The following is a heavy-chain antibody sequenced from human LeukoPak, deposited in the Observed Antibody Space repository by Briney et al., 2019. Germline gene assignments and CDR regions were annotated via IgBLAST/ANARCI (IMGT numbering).Heavy chain of an antibody. CDR3: ARDTRSGYSDY. CDR2: IYYSGST. V-gene: IGHV4-59*01. D-gene: IGHD3-3*01. J-gene: IGHJ4*02. CDR1: GASFSSYY. Sequence: SETLSLTCTVFGASFSSYYWSWIRQPPGKRLEWIRYIYYSGSTDYNPSLKSRVTISVDTSKNQFSLKLSSVTAADTAVYYCARDTRSGYSDYWGQGTLVTVSS.